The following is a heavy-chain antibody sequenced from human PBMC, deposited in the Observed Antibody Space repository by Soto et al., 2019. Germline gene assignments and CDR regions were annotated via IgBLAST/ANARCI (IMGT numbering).Heavy chain of an antibody. Sequence: EVQLLESGGGLVQPGGSLRLSCAASGFGFGGFAMNWVRQAPGKGLEWVSAIRATGDTTHYADSVKGRFTISRDNSKNRLYLQMNSLRSEVTAVYYCKKENGILGANWGIFQSWGQGTLVTVSS. V-gene: IGHV3-23*01. D-gene: IGHD7-27*01. CDR3: KKENGILGANWGIFQS. CDR2: IRATGDTT. CDR1: GFGFGGFA. J-gene: IGHJ5*02.